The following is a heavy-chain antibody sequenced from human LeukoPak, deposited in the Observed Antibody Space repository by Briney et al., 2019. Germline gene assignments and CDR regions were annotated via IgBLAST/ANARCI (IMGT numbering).Heavy chain of an antibody. D-gene: IGHD1-26*01. Sequence: ASVKVSCKASGYIFTTYGFIWVRQAPGQGLEWMGRISAYNGNTNYAQKFQGRVTMTTDTSTSTAYMELRSLRSDDTAVYYCARGGVRWELLSAFDIWGQGTMVTVSS. J-gene: IGHJ3*02. CDR1: GYIFTTYG. CDR3: ARGGVRWELLSAFDI. CDR2: ISAYNGNT. V-gene: IGHV1-18*01.